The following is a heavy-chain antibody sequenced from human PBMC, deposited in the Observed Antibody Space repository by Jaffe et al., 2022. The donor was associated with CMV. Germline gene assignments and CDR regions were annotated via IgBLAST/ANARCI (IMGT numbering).Heavy chain of an antibody. V-gene: IGHV3-74*01. D-gene: IGHD2-15*01. J-gene: IGHJ2*01. CDR3: AREQEGRGNWYLDL. Sequence: EVQLVESGGGLVQPGGSLRLSCAASGFTFSGYWMHWVRRAPGKGLVWVSRIHSDGVSTWYADSVKGRFTISRDNAKNTLYLQINNLRAEDTAVYYCAREQEGRGNWYLDLWGRGTLVPVPS. CDR1: GFTFSGYW. CDR2: IHSDGVST.